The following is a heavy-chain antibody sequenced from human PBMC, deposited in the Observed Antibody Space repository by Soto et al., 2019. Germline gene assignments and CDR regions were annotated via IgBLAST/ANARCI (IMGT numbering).Heavy chain of an antibody. Sequence: KSSETLSLTCTVSGASINNTCYYWGWIRQSPGKGLEWIGNIYYSGKTYYSPSLKSRVSISVDASRNQFSLRLSSVTAADTAVYYCGRPWGIGLTPPGPWGQGVLVTVSS. V-gene: IGHV4-39*01. CDR3: GRPWGIGLTPPGP. D-gene: IGHD6-13*01. CDR1: GASINNTCYY. J-gene: IGHJ5*02. CDR2: IYYSGKT.